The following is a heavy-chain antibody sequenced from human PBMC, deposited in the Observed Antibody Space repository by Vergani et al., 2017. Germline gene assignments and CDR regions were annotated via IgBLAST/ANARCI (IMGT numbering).Heavy chain of an antibody. V-gene: IGHV1-18*01. Sequence: QVQLVQSGAEVKKPGASVKVSCKASGYTFTSYGISWVRQAPGQGLEWMGWISAYNGNTNYAQKLQGRVTMTTDTSTSTAYMELRSLRSDDTAVYYCAGDFGDYYYDSSGYRRGDYWGQGTLVTVSS. CDR3: AGDFGDYYYDSSGYRRGDY. D-gene: IGHD3-22*01. CDR1: GYTFTSYG. J-gene: IGHJ4*02. CDR2: ISAYNGNT.